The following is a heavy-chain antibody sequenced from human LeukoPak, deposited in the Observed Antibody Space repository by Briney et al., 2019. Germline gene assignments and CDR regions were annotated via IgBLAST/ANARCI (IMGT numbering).Heavy chain of an antibody. V-gene: IGHV3-30*01. CDR2: ISYDGSNK. Sequence: GGSLRLSCAASGFTFSSYAMHWVRQAPGKGLDWVAVISYDGSNKYYADSVKGRFTISRDNSKNTLYLQMNSLRAEDTAVYYCARDQYSSSSGYFDYWGQGTLVTVSS. CDR3: ARDQYSSSSGYFDY. J-gene: IGHJ4*02. CDR1: GFTFSSYA. D-gene: IGHD6-6*01.